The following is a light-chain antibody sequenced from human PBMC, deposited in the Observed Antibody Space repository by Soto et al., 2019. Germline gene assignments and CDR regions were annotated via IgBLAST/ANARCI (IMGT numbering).Light chain of an antibody. CDR2: LNSDGSH. CDR1: SGHSNYA. J-gene: IGLJ3*02. V-gene: IGLV4-69*01. CDR3: QTWGTAVV. Sequence: QLVLTQSPSASASLGASVKLTCTLSSGHSNYAIAWHQQQPEKGPRYLMKLNSDGSHTKGDGIPDRFSGSSSGAERYLTISSLPSEDEADYYCQTWGTAVVFGGGTKVTVL.